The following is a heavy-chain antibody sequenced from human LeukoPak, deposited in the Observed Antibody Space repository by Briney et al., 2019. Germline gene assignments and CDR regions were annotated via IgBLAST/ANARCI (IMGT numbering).Heavy chain of an antibody. CDR3: ARDRERHYDSSGYYLTDAFDI. V-gene: IGHV4-31*03. CDR1: GGSISSGGYY. J-gene: IGHJ3*02. CDR2: IYYSGST. D-gene: IGHD3-22*01. Sequence: SQTLSLTCTVSGGSISSGGYYWSWIRQHPGKGLEWIGYIYYSGSTYYNPSLKSRVTISVDTSKNQFSLKLGSVTAADTAVYYCARDRERHYDSSGYYLTDAFDIWGQGTMVTVSS.